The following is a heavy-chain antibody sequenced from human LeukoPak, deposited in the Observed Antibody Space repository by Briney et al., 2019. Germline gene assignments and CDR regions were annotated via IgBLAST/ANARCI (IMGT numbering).Heavy chain of an antibody. V-gene: IGHV3-23*01. CDR1: GFTFSNYG. Sequence: SGGSLRLSCTVSGFTFSNYGMHWVRQAPGRGLEWVSAIKGSGSFTKYADSVTGRFTISRDNSKNMLYLQMSSLTADDTAIYYCARDPNGDYIGAFDFGGQGTMVTVSS. D-gene: IGHD4-17*01. CDR3: ARDPNGDYIGAFDF. J-gene: IGHJ3*01. CDR2: IKGSGSFT.